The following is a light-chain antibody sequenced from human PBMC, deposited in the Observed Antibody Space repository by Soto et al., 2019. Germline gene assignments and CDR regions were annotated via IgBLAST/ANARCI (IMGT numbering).Light chain of an antibody. V-gene: IGLV1-40*01. J-gene: IGLJ2*01. CDR3: QYYDSSLSVI. CDR2: GNS. Sequence: QSVLTQPPSVSGAPGQRVTISCTGSSSNIGAGYDVHWYQQLPGTAPKLLIYGNSNRPSGVPDRFSGSKSGTSASLAITGLQAEDADDYYCQYYDSSLSVIFGGGTKLTVL. CDR1: SSNIGAGYD.